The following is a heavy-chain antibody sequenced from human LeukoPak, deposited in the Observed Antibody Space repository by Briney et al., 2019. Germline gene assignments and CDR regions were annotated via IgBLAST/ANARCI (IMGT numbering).Heavy chain of an antibody. J-gene: IGHJ4*02. CDR3: ARAGYQDNSAYYYVVDY. D-gene: IGHD3-22*01. V-gene: IGHV4-34*01. Sequence: SETLSLACAVYGGSFSGYYWSWIRQPPGKGLEWIGEINHSESTNYNPSLKSRVTISVDTSKNQFSLKLSSVTAADTAVYYCARAGYQDNSAYYYVVDYWGQGTLVTVSS. CDR2: INHSEST. CDR1: GGSFSGYY.